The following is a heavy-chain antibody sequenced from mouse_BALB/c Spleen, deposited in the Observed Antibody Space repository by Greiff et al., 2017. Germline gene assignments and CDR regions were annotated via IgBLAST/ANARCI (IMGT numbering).Heavy chain of an antibody. Sequence: DLVKPGASVKLSCKASGYTFTSYWINWIKQRPGQGLEWIGRIAPGSGSTYYNEMFKGKATLTVDTSSSTAYIQLSSLSSEDSAVYFCARWVLRLGYFDVWGAGTTVTVSS. CDR1: GYTFTSYW. D-gene: IGHD1-2*01. J-gene: IGHJ1*01. CDR3: ARWVLRLGYFDV. V-gene: IGHV1S41*01. CDR2: IAPGSGST.